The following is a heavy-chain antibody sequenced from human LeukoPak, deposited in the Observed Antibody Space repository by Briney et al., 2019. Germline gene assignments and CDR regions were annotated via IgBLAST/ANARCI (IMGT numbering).Heavy chain of an antibody. V-gene: IGHV3-48*01. J-gene: IGHJ4*02. Sequence: PGGSLRLSCAASGFTFSSYSMNWVRQAPGKGPEWVSYISSSSSTIYYADSVKGRFTISRDNAKNSLYLQMNSLRAEDTAVYYCARVGGYYDSSGHTWGQGTLVTVSS. CDR3: ARVGGYYDSSGHT. CDR1: GFTFSSYS. D-gene: IGHD3-22*01. CDR2: ISSSSSTI.